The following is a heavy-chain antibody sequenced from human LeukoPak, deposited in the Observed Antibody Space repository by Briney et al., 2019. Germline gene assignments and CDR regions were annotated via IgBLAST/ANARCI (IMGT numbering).Heavy chain of an antibody. CDR3: ARGPVAAAGQEEFDY. CDR2: INHSGST. CDR1: GGSFSGYY. D-gene: IGHD6-13*01. Sequence: SETLSLTCAVYGGSFSGYYWSWIRQPPGKGLEWIGEINHSGSTNYNPSLKSRVTISVDTSKNQFSLKLSSVTAADTAVYYCARGPVAAAGQEEFDYWGQGTLVTVSS. J-gene: IGHJ4*02. V-gene: IGHV4-34*01.